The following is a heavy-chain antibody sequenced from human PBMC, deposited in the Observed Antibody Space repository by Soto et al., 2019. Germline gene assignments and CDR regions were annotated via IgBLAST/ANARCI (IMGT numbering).Heavy chain of an antibody. CDR3: ARLDISRPHSSSWYENWFDP. CDR2: IIPIFGTA. J-gene: IGHJ5*02. D-gene: IGHD6-13*01. CDR1: GGTFSSYA. V-gene: IGHV1-69*13. Sequence: SVKVSCKASGGTFSSYAISWVRQAPGQGLEWMGGIIPIFGTANYAQKFQGRVTITADESTSTAYMELSSLRSEDTAVYYCARLDISRPHSSSWYENWFDPWGQGTLVTVSS.